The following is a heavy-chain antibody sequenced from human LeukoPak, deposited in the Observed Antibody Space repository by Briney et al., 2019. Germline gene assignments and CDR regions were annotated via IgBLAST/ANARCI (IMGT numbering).Heavy chain of an antibody. Sequence: PGGSLRLSCAASGFAFSSYSMNWVRQAPGKGLEWVAVIWYDGSNKYYADSVKGRFTISRDNSKNTLYLQMNSLRAEDTAVYYCARDQGELLTPPDAFDIWGQGTMVTVSS. V-gene: IGHV3-33*08. CDR3: ARDQGELLTPPDAFDI. J-gene: IGHJ3*02. D-gene: IGHD1-26*01. CDR2: IWYDGSNK. CDR1: GFAFSSYS.